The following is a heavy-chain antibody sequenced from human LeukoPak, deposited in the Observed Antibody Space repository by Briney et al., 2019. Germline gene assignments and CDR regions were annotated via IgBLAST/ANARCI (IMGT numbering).Heavy chain of an antibody. CDR2: INPSDGTT. V-gene: IGHV1-46*01. Sequence: ASVKVSCKASGYTFTNFYIHWVRQAPGQGLEWMGIINPSDGTTSNAQKFQGRVTMTRDTSTSTVYMDLSSLRSEDTAVYYCSRASGMGLTSFDYWGQGTLVTVSS. J-gene: IGHJ4*02. CDR1: GYTFTNFY. D-gene: IGHD3-10*01. CDR3: SRASGMGLTSFDY.